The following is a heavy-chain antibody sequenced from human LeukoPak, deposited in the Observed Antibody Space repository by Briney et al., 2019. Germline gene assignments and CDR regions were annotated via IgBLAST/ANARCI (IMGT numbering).Heavy chain of an antibody. CDR2: IIPIFGTA. Sequence: GASVKVSCKASGGTFSSYAISWVRQAPGQGLEWMGGIIPIFGTANCAQKFQGRVTITTDESTSTAYMELSSLRSEDTAAYYCARDLDGGSYGAFNFWGQGTLVTVSS. CDR1: GGTFSSYA. J-gene: IGHJ4*02. D-gene: IGHD2-15*01. CDR3: ARDLDGGSYGAFNF. V-gene: IGHV1-69*05.